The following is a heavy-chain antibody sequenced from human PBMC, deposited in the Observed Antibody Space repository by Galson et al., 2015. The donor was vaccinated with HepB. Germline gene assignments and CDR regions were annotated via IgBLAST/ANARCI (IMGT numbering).Heavy chain of an antibody. J-gene: IGHJ4*02. V-gene: IGHV3-23*01. CDR1: GFTFSSYA. Sequence: SLRLSCAASGFTFSSYAMSWVRQAPGKGLEWVSAISGSGGSTYYADSVKGRFTVSRDNSKNTLYLQMNSLRAEDTAVYYCAKGSEWFGELREYYFDYWGQGTLVTVSS. CDR2: ISGSGGST. CDR3: AKGSEWFGELREYYFDY. D-gene: IGHD3-10*01.